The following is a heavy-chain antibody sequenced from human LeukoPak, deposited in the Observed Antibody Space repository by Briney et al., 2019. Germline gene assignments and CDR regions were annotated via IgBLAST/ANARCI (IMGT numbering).Heavy chain of an antibody. CDR2: ISPNSGGT. V-gene: IGHV1-2*06. Sequence: ASVKVSCKASGYTFTGYYIHWVRQAPGQGLEWMGRISPNSGGTNYAQKFQGRVTTTRDTSISTAYMELSRLRSDDTAVYYCARDIVGIGYYDSSGHEDYWGQGSLVTVSS. CDR3: ARDIVGIGYYDSSGHEDY. J-gene: IGHJ4*02. D-gene: IGHD3-22*01. CDR1: GYTFTGYY.